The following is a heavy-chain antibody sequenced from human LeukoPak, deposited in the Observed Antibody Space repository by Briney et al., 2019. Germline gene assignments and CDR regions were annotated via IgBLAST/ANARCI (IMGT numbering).Heavy chain of an antibody. V-gene: IGHV3-48*01. J-gene: IGHJ5*02. D-gene: IGHD3-16*01. CDR2: ISSSSSTI. CDR3: ARDSPASPLGA. Sequence: PGGSLRLSXAASGFTFSSYSMNWVRQAPGKGLEWVSYISSSSSTIYYADSVKGRFTISRDNAKNSLYVQMNSLRAEDTAVYYCARDSPASPLGAWGQGTLVTVSS. CDR1: GFTFSSYS.